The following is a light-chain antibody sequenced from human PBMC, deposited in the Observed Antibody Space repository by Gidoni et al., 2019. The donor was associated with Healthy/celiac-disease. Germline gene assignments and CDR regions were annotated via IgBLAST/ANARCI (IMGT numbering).Light chain of an antibody. Sequence: DIQLTQSPSFLSASVGDRVTITCRASQGISSYLAWYQQKPGKAPKLLIYAASTLQSGVPSRFSASGSGTEFTLTISSLQPEDFATYYCQQLNSYPRTFGQGTKVEIK. CDR1: QGISSY. J-gene: IGKJ1*01. V-gene: IGKV1-9*01. CDR2: AAS. CDR3: QQLNSYPRT.